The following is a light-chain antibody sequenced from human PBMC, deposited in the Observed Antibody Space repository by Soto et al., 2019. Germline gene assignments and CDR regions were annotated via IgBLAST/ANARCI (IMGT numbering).Light chain of an antibody. J-gene: IGKJ4*01. CDR2: EAS. CDR3: QQGSFTLT. Sequence: DIQMTQSPSTLSASLGDRVTIICRASRSVDKWLAWYQQKSGKAPKLLIYEASHLQSGVPSRFGCSGSGTDFTLTISSLQPEDFATYYCQQGSFTLTFGGGTKLEIK. CDR1: RSVDKW. V-gene: IGKV1-5*02.